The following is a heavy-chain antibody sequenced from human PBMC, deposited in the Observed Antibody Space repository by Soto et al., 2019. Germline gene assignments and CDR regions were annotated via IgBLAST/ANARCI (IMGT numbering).Heavy chain of an antibody. CDR3: ARTAPMDAGDKYYYDF. D-gene: IGHD3-16*01. CDR2: VIPFFGTA. CDR1: GGTFSTFG. V-gene: IGHV1-69*13. J-gene: IGHJ4*02. Sequence: VKVSCKTSGGTFSTFGISWVRQAPGQGLEWMGGVIPFFGTAEYSQKFEDRITITADESTNTVYMDLRSLTSEDTAIYYCARTAPMDAGDKYYYDFWGQGALVTVSS.